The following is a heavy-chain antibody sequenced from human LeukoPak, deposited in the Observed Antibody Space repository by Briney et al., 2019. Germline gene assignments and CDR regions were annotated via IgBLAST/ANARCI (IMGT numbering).Heavy chain of an antibody. CDR2: IKTDGSTT. Sequence: PGGSLRLSCAVSGFAFSNYWMHWVRHAPGKGLVWVARIKTDGSTTNYADSVRGRFTISRENDKNTVYMQMNTLRGEDTAVFHCARGVINRYCFDFGGQGTLVTVSS. CDR1: GFAFSNYW. D-gene: IGHD2-21*01. V-gene: IGHV3-74*01. CDR3: ARGVINRYCFDF. J-gene: IGHJ4*02.